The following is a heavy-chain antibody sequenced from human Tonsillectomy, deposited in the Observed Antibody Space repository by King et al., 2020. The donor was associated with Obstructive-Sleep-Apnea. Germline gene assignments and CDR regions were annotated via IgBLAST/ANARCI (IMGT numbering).Heavy chain of an antibody. D-gene: IGHD1-1*01. Sequence: VQLVESGAEGKKPGEFLRISCQGSGYSFTTYWLSWVRQMTGKGLEGMGRGDPSDSYTNYSPSFQGHVTISADKSISTAYLPWSSLKASDTAMYYCARHPQHGSGLEFDYWGQGTLVTVSS. CDR3: ARHPQHGSGLEFDY. V-gene: IGHV5-10-1*01. CDR2: GDPSDSYT. CDR1: GYSFTTYW. J-gene: IGHJ4*02.